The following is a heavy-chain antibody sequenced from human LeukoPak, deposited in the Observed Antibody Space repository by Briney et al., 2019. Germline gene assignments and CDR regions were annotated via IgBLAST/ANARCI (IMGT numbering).Heavy chain of an antibody. Sequence: GGSLRLSCSASGFTFTSYSMNWVRQAPGKGLEWVGFIRSKAYGGTTEYAASVKGRFTISRDDSKSIAYLQMNSLKTEDTAVYYCTRLNLGIQLWPTTGGEYFDYWGQGTLVTVSS. V-gene: IGHV3-49*04. CDR2: IRSKAYGGTT. CDR1: GFTFTSYS. D-gene: IGHD5-18*01. CDR3: TRLNLGIQLWPTTGGEYFDY. J-gene: IGHJ4*02.